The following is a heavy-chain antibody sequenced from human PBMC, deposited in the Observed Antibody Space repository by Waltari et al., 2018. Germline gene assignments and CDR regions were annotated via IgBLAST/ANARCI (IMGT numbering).Heavy chain of an antibody. CDR3: ARRAAGYSSSSSGYFDL. V-gene: IGHV4-38-2*01. CDR2: IYHSGST. D-gene: IGHD6-6*01. Sequence: QVQLQESGPGLVKPSETLSLTCAVSGYSISSGYYWGWIRQPPGKGLEWIGSIYHSGSTYYNPSLKSRVTISVDTSKNQFSLKLSSVTAADTAVYYCARRAAGYSSSSSGYFDLWGRGTLVTVSS. J-gene: IGHJ2*01. CDR1: GYSISSGYY.